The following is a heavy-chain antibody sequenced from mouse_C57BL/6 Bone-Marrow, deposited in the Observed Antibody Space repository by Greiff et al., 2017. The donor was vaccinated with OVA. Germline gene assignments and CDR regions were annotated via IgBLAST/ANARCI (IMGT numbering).Heavy chain of an antibody. D-gene: IGHD1-1*01. Sequence: EVHLVESGGGLVKPGGSLKLSCAASGFTFSSYTMSWVRQTPEKRLEWVATISGGGGNTYYPDSVKGRFTISRDNAKNTLYLQMSSLRSEDTALYYCARRPNYYGSSYGYFDYWGQGTTLTVSS. J-gene: IGHJ2*01. V-gene: IGHV5-9*01. CDR3: ARRPNYYGSSYGYFDY. CDR1: GFTFSSYT. CDR2: ISGGGGNT.